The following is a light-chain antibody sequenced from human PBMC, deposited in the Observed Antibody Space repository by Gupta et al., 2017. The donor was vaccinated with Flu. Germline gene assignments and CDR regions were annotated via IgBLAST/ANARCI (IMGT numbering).Light chain of an antibody. Sequence: GQTVRITCQGDSLRSYYASWYQQKAGQAPVLVIYGKNNRPSGIPDRFSGSSSGNTASLTITGAQAEDEADYYCNSRDSSGNLVVFGGGTKLTVL. J-gene: IGLJ2*01. V-gene: IGLV3-19*01. CDR2: GKN. CDR3: NSRDSSGNLVV. CDR1: SLRSYY.